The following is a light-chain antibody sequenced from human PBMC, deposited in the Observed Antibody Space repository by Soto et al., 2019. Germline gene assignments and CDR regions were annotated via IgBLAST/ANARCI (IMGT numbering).Light chain of an antibody. J-gene: IGKJ1*01. Sequence: EILLTQSPGTLSVSPGERITLSCRATQTIGQKLAWYLQRPGQAPSLLMYGDSTRATDIPARFSGSVSGTEFTLTITGLQSEDFAVYYCQQYNGWPWTFGQGTKVDIK. V-gene: IGKV3-15*01. CDR1: QTIGQK. CDR2: GDS. CDR3: QQYNGWPWT.